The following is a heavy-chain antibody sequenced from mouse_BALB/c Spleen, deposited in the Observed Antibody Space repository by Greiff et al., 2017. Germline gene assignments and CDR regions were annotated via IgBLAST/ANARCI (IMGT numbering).Heavy chain of an antibody. J-gene: IGHJ2*01. Sequence: QVHVKQSGPGLVAPSQSLSITCTVSGFSLTSYGVSWVRQPPGKGLEWLGVIWGDGSTNYHSALISRLSISKDNSKSQVFLKLNSLQTDDTATYYCATITTVYYFDYWGQGTTLTVSS. CDR3: ATITTVYYFDY. D-gene: IGHD1-1*01. CDR2: IWGDGST. CDR1: GFSLTSYG. V-gene: IGHV2-3*01.